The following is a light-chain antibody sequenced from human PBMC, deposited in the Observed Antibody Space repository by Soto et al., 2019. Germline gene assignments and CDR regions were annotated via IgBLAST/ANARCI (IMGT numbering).Light chain of an antibody. CDR2: KAS. Sequence: DIQMTQSPSTLSASVGDRVTITCRASQSISSWLAWYQQKPGKAPKILIYKASSLESRVPSRFSGSGSGTEFTLTISSLQPDDFATYYCQQYHTWWTFGQGTKVEI. CDR3: QQYHTWWT. CDR1: QSISSW. J-gene: IGKJ1*01. V-gene: IGKV1-5*03.